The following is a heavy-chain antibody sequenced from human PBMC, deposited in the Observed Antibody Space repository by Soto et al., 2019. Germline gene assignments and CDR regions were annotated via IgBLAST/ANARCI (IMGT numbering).Heavy chain of an antibody. CDR2: MNPNSGNT. Sequence: ASVKVSCKASGYTFTSYDINWVRQATGQGLEWMGWMNPNSGNTGYAQKFQGRVTMTRNTSISTAYMELSSLRSEDTAVYYCARGGLGSRVDRGDYYYYMDVWCKAITVTVS. CDR1: GYTFTSYD. CDR3: ARGGLGSRVDRGDYYYYMDV. D-gene: IGHD6-6*01. J-gene: IGHJ6*03. V-gene: IGHV1-8*01.